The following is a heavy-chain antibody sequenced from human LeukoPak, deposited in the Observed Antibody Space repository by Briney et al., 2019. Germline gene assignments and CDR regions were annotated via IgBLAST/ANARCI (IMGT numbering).Heavy chain of an antibody. J-gene: IGHJ4*02. CDR2: IRSSTTYV. Sequence: GGSLRLSCAAPGFTLSNYNMNWVRQAPGKGLEWVSSIRSSTTYVCYADSVKGRFTISRDNAKNSLYLQMNSLRAEDTAVYYCLRSGGGRASNWGQGTLVTVSS. CDR3: LRSGGGRASN. D-gene: IGHD2-15*01. V-gene: IGHV3-21*04. CDR1: GFTLSNYN.